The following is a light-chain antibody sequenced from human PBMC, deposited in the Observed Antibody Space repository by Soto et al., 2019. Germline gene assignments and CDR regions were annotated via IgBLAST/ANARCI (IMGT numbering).Light chain of an antibody. CDR1: QGIRNF. Sequence: DIQMTQSPTSLSASVGDRVTITCRASQGIRNFVAWYQQKPGKAPKLLIYAASTLQSGVPSRFKGSGSNTEFTFTINSLAAKGLTTYSCQQYSSVPVFVPGKKMEIK. CDR3: QQYSSVPV. V-gene: IGKV1-27*01. CDR2: AAS. J-gene: IGKJ3*01.